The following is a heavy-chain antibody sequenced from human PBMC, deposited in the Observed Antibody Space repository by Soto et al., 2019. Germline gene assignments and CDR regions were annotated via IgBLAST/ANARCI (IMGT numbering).Heavy chain of an antibody. CDR1: VYSVSSNSAA. J-gene: IGHJ5*02. Sequence: SQTLSLTCAISVYSVSSNSAAWNWISQSPSRGPEWLGRTYYRSKWYNDYAVSVKSRITINPDTSKNQFSLQLNSVTPEDTAVYYCARAPKLYDAWFDPLGQGTLVTVSS. CDR2: TYYRSKWYN. CDR3: ARAPKLYDAWFDP. V-gene: IGHV6-1*01. D-gene: IGHD1-1*01.